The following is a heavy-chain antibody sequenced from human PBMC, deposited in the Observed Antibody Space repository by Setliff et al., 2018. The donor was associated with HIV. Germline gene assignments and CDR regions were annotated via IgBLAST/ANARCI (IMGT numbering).Heavy chain of an antibody. CDR2: ISWNSGSI. J-gene: IGHJ4*02. V-gene: IGHV3-9*01. CDR1: RFTFDDYA. CDR3: ARVAGSGWYIDY. D-gene: IGHD6-19*01. Sequence: GGSLRLSCAASRFTFDDYAMHWVRQAPGKGLEWVSGISWNSGSIGYADSVKGRFTISRDNAKNSLYLQMNSLRAEDTALYYCARVAGSGWYIDYWGQGTLVTVSS.